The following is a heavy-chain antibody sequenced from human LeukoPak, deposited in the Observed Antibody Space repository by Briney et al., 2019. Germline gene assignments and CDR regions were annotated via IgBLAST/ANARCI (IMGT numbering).Heavy chain of an antibody. J-gene: IGHJ4*02. CDR1: GVAVNSYF. Sequence: GGSLRLSCAVAGVAVNSYFMGWVRQAPGKGLEWVSLISSEGFTYYADSVKGRFTISRDNSKNTLYLQRNSLRAEDTALYYCARGRGDDWGRGALVTVSS. V-gene: IGHV3-53*01. CDR2: ISSEGFT. CDR3: ARGRGDD.